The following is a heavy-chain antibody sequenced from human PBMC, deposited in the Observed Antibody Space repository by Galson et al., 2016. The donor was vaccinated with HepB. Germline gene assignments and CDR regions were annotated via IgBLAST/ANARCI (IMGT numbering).Heavy chain of an antibody. CDR3: ARAGGCVGGVCRDFDI. Sequence: TLSLTCAVSGGSITSGDYSWSWIRQPPGKGLEWIGYIYHRGSTYYNPSLKSRVSISVDRSENQISLNLTSVTAADTAVYYCARAGGCVGGVCRDFDIWGRGTLVTVSS. CDR2: IYHRGST. D-gene: IGHD2-8*02. V-gene: IGHV4-30-2*01. J-gene: IGHJ4*02. CDR1: GGSITSGDYS.